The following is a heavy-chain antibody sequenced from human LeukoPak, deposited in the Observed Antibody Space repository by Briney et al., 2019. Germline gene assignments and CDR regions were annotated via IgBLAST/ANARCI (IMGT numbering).Heavy chain of an antibody. CDR3: ARGQKAGCSSTSCYYNY. Sequence: SETLSLTCTVSGGSISSYYWSWIRQPPGKGLEWIGYIYYSGSTNYNPSLKSRVTISVDTSKNQFSLKLSSVTAADTAVYYCARGQKAGCSSTSCYYNYWGQGTLVTVSS. CDR2: IYYSGST. CDR1: GGSISSYY. D-gene: IGHD2-2*01. J-gene: IGHJ4*02. V-gene: IGHV4-59*01.